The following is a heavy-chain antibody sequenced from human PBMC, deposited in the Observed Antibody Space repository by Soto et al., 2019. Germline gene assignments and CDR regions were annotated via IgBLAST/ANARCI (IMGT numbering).Heavy chain of an antibody. J-gene: IGHJ6*02. Sequence: SETLSLTCTVSGGSVSSGRNYWNWIRQPPGKGLEWIGYMYYSGSTNYNPSLKSRVTISVDTSKNQFSLKLTSVTAADTAVYYCARGSHCDGDCYSGYYYYYGMDVWGQGTTVTVSS. CDR1: GGSVSSGRNY. CDR3: ARGSHCDGDCYSGYYYYYGMDV. V-gene: IGHV4-61*01. CDR2: MYYSGST. D-gene: IGHD2-21*02.